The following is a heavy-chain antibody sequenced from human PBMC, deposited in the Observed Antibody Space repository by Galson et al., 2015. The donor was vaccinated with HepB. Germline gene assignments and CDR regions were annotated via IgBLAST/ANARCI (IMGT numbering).Heavy chain of an antibody. CDR2: ISAYDGNT. J-gene: IGHJ4*02. V-gene: IGHV1-18*01. Sequence: SVKVSCKASGYTFTSYGISWVRQAPGQGLEWMGWISAYDGNTNYAQKLQGRVTMTTDTSTSTAYMELRSLRSDDTAVYYCARVGRFWSVYYFDYWGQGTLVTVSS. CDR3: ARVGRFWSVYYFDY. D-gene: IGHD3-3*01. CDR1: GYTFTSYG.